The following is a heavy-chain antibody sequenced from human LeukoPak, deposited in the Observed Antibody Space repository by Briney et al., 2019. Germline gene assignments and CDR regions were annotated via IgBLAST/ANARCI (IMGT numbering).Heavy chain of an antibody. Sequence: ASVKVSCKASGYTFTSYGISWVRQAPGQGLEWMGWISAYSGNTNYAQKLQGRVTMTTDTSTSTAYMELRSPRSDDTAVYYCARNGAFRCSSTSCLYYFDYWGQGTLVTVSS. J-gene: IGHJ4*02. CDR2: ISAYSGNT. CDR1: GYTFTSYG. CDR3: ARNGAFRCSSTSCLYYFDY. V-gene: IGHV1-18*01. D-gene: IGHD2-2*01.